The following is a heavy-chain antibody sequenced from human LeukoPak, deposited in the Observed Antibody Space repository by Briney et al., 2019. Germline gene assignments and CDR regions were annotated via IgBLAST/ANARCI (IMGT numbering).Heavy chain of an antibody. Sequence: PSETLSLTCTVSGGSISSSSYYWGWIRQPPGKGLEWIGSIYYSGSTYYNPSLKSRVTISVDTSKNQFSLKLSSVTAADTAVYYCARDRMDYGDYYFDYWGQGTLVTVSS. CDR1: GGSISSSSYY. CDR2: IYYSGST. J-gene: IGHJ4*02. V-gene: IGHV4-39*07. CDR3: ARDRMDYGDYYFDY. D-gene: IGHD4-17*01.